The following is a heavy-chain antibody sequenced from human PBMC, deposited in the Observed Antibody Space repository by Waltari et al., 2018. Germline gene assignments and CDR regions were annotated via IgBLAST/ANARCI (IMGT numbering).Heavy chain of an antibody. D-gene: IGHD3-22*01. CDR3: ARGGYYYDSSGDYGMDV. V-gene: IGHV1-2*06. CDR1: GSTFTGYY. J-gene: IGHJ6*02. Sequence: QVQLVQSGAEVKKPGASVKVSCKASGSTFTGYYMHWVRQAPGPGLEWMGRINPNSGGTNYAQKFQGRVTMTRDTSISTAYMELSRLRSDDTAVYYCARGGYYYDSSGDYGMDVWGQGTTVTVSS. CDR2: INPNSGGT.